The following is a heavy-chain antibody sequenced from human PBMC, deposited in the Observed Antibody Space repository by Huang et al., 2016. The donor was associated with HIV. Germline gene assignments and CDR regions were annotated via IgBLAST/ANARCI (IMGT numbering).Heavy chain of an antibody. CDR1: TFRFGAYW. Sequence: VESGGRLVQPGGSIRLSCVGSTFRFGAYWMSWVRQSAGKGVGWVANIKKDESEKYYVDSVKGRFNISRDNAKKVLFLEMNNVRVEDTATYYCATKTAAMDIWGQGTTVTVS. V-gene: IGHV3-7*01. D-gene: IGHD1-7*01. CDR2: IKKDESEK. CDR3: ATKTAAMDI. J-gene: IGHJ6*02.